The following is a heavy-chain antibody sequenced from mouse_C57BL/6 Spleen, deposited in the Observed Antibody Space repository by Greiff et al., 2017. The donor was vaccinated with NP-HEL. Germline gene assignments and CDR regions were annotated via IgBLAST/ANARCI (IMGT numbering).Heavy chain of an antibody. CDR1: GYTFTDYY. Sequence: EVQLHQSGPELVKPGASVKISCKASGYTFTDYYMNWVKQSHGKSLEWIGDINPNNGGTSYNQKFKGKATLTVDKSSSTAYMELRSLTSEDSAVYYCARDLYSNYHYYAMDYWGQGTSVTVSS. CDR2: INPNNGGT. CDR3: ARDLYSNYHYYAMDY. J-gene: IGHJ4*01. V-gene: IGHV1-26*01. D-gene: IGHD2-5*01.